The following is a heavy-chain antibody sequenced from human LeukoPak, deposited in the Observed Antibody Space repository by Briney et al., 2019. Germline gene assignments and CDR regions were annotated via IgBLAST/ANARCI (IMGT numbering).Heavy chain of an antibody. V-gene: IGHV3-7*01. Sequence: PGGSLRLSCAASGFTFSAYWMSWVRQAPGKGLEWVANIKQDGSEKYYVDSVKGRFTISRDNAKNSLYLQMNSLRAEDTTVYYCAREMRGWNYYAMDVWGHGTTVTVSS. D-gene: IGHD3-10*01. CDR3: AREMRGWNYYAMDV. CDR2: IKQDGSEK. CDR1: GFTFSAYW. J-gene: IGHJ6*02.